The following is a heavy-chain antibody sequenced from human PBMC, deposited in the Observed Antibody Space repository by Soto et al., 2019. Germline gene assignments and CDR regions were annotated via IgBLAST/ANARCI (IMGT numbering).Heavy chain of an antibody. CDR2: IYYRGNT. CDR1: GGSISSGYYY. V-gene: IGHV4-30-4*01. J-gene: IGHJ6*02. D-gene: IGHD2-2*02. Sequence: SETLSLTCSVSGGSISSGYYYWSWIRQPPGKGLEWIGNIYYRGNTYYNPSLKSRLIISIDTSKNQFSLQVGSVTAEDTAVYDCASSWLYYMGVWDQGTRVTVSS. CDR3: ASSWLYYMGV.